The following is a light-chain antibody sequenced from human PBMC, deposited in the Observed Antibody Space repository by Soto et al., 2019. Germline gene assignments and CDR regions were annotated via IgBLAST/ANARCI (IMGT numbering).Light chain of an antibody. V-gene: IGKV1-5*03. CDR1: QTISSW. Sequence: DIQMTQSPSTLSASVRDRVTITCRASQTISSWLAWFQQRPGRAPKFLIYKASSLESGVPSRFSGSGSGTEFTLTISSLQPDDFATYYCQQYRGTFGQGTKVDIK. CDR3: QQYRGT. J-gene: IGKJ1*01. CDR2: KAS.